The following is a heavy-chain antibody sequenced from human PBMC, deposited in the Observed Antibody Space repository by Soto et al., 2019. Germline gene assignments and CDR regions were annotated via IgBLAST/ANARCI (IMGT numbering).Heavy chain of an antibody. CDR3: AKDLSRLRGAFEI. CDR2: ISYDGRNK. D-gene: IGHD4-17*01. CDR1: GFTFSSYG. J-gene: IGHJ3*02. Sequence: PGGSLRLSCAASGFTFSSYGMHWVRQAPGKGLEWVAVISYDGRNKYYADSVKGRFTISRDNSKNTLYLQMNSLRAEDKAVYYCAKDLSRLRGAFEIWGQGTMVTVSS. V-gene: IGHV3-30*18.